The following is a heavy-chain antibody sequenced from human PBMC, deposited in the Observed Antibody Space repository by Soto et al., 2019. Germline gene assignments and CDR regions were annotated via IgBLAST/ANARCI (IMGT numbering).Heavy chain of an antibody. CDR1: GFTFSSYA. CDR2: ISGSGGST. Sequence: EVQLLESGGGLVQPGGSLRLSCAASGFTFSSYAMGWVRQAPGKGLEWVSVISGSGGSTYYADSVKGRFTISRDNSKNTLDLQVNSLGADDTAVYYCATVMVRYSSSSGLSGWFDPWGQGTLVTVSS. D-gene: IGHD6-6*01. CDR3: ATVMVRYSSSSGLSGWFDP. V-gene: IGHV3-23*01. J-gene: IGHJ5*02.